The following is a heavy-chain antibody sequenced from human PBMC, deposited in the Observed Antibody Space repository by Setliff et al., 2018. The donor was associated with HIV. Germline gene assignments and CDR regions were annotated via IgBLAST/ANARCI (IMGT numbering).Heavy chain of an antibody. J-gene: IGHJ5*02. Sequence: SETLSLTCTVSGGPISTNDYYWGFIRQSPGKGLEWIASVHYGGSIFYNPSLKSRVTLSVGTSKNQFSLKLSSVTAADTAVYYCARDSYDSSGRNWFDPWGQGTLVTVSS. V-gene: IGHV4-39*02. CDR2: VHYGGSI. D-gene: IGHD3-22*01. CDR1: GGPISTNDYY. CDR3: ARDSYDSSGRNWFDP.